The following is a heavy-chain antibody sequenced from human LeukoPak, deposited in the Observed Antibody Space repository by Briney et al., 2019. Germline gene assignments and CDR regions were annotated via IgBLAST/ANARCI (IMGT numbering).Heavy chain of an antibody. J-gene: IGHJ3*02. CDR2: IYTSGST. D-gene: IGHD2-2*02. CDR1: GGSISSGSYY. V-gene: IGHV4-61*02. CDR3: ARDLRDIVVVPAAIGAFDI. Sequence: SETLSLTCTVSGGSISSGSYYWSWIRQPAGKGLEWIGRIYTSGSTNYNPSLKSRVTISVDTSKNQFSLKLSSVTAADTAVYYCARDLRDIVVVPAAIGAFDIWGQGTMVTVSS.